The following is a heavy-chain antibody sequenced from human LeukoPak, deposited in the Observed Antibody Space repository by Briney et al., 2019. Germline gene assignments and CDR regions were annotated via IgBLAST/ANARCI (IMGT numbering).Heavy chain of an antibody. J-gene: IGHJ4*02. CDR3: AGDGGSGSGSYRFNY. D-gene: IGHD3-10*01. V-gene: IGHV1-18*01. CDR2: VTAYNGNT. CDR1: GYTFTTYG. Sequence: GASVKVSCKASGYTFTTYGISWVRQAPGQGLEWMGWVTAYNGNTNYAQKLQGRVTMTTDTSTSTAYMELRSLRSDDTAVYYCAGDGGSGSGSYRFNYWGQGTLVTVSS.